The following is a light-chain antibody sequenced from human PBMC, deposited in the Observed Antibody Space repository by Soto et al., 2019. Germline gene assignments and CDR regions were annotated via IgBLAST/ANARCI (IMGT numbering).Light chain of an antibody. CDR3: QQRKSYPIT. CDR2: AAS. CDR1: QDINTY. Sequence: DIQLTQSPSFLSASVGDRVTITCRASQDINTYLALYQQKPGKAHKLLIFAASTLQNGVPSRFSGSVSGTEFPVTITSLHPEDFATYYCQQRKSYPITFGQGTRLEIK. J-gene: IGKJ5*01. V-gene: IGKV1-9*01.